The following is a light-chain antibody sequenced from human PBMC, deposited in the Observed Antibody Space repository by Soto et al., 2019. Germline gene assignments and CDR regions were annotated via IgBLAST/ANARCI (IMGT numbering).Light chain of an antibody. CDR2: DAS. Sequence: DIVLTQSPVTLSLSPGERATLSCRASQTISSYLAWYQQKPGQAPRLLIYDASNRATGIPARFSGSGSGTDFTLTISSLEPEDFAVYYCQQRSNWPSYTFGQGTKVDIK. J-gene: IGKJ2*01. CDR3: QQRSNWPSYT. V-gene: IGKV3-11*01. CDR1: QTISSY.